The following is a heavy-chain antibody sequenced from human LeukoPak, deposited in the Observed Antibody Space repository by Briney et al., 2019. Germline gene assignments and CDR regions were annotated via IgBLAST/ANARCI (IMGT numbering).Heavy chain of an antibody. V-gene: IGHV4-59*01. D-gene: IGHD3-10*01. CDR3: ARGGYYGSGSYISWFDP. Sequence: PSETLSLTCTVSGGSISSYYWSWIRQPPGKGLEWIGYIYYSGSTNYNPSLKSRVTISVDTSKNQFSLKLSSVTAADTAVYYCARGGYYGSGSYISWFDPWGQGTLVTVSS. CDR2: IYYSGST. J-gene: IGHJ5*02. CDR1: GGSISSYY.